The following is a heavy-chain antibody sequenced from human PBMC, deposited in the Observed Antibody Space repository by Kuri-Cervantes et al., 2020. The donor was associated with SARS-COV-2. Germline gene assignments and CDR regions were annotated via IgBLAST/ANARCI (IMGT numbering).Heavy chain of an antibody. Sequence: GGSLRLSCAASGFTFSSLAMSWVRRAPGKGLEWVSSISGSGVGTYYADSVKGRFTISRDNSKNTLYLQMNSLRAEDSALYYCAKVGLSFDYRGQGTLVTVSS. V-gene: IGHV3-23*01. CDR2: ISGSGVGT. CDR1: GFTFSSLA. CDR3: AKVGLSFDY. D-gene: IGHD2/OR15-2a*01. J-gene: IGHJ4*02.